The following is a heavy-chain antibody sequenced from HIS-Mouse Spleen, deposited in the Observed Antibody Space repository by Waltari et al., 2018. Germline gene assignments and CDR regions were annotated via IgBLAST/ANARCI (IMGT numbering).Heavy chain of an antibody. D-gene: IGHD3-3*01. V-gene: IGHV1-46*03. CDR1: GYTFTSYY. Sequence: QVQLVQSGAEVKKPGASVKVSCKASGYTFTSYYMHWVRQAPGQGLEWMGIINPSGGSTSYAQKFQGRVTMTRDTSTSTVYMELSSLRSEDTAVYYCARGRAFWSGYGYYYYGMDVWGQGTTVTVSS. J-gene: IGHJ6*02. CDR2: INPSGGST. CDR3: ARGRAFWSGYGYYYYGMDV.